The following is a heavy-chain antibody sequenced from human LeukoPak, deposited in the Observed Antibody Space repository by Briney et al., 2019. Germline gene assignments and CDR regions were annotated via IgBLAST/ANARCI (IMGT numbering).Heavy chain of an antibody. D-gene: IGHD3-10*01. CDR2: IIPISGTP. CDR1: GGTFSSYV. J-gene: IGHJ2*01. V-gene: IGHV1-69*13. CDR3: AKIGVIGNWYYDL. Sequence: SVKVSCKASGGTFSSYVINWVRQAPGQGLEWMGGIIPISGTPNYAQIFQGRVTITADESTTTASMDLSLLRPEDTAIYYCAKIGVIGNWYYDLWGRGTLVAVSS.